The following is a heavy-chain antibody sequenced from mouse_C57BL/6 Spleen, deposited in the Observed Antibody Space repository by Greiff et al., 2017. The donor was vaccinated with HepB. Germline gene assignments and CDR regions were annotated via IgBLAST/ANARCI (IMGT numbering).Heavy chain of an antibody. Sequence: VQLQQPGAELVKPGASVKLSCKASGYTFTSYWMHWVKQRPGQGLEWIGMIHPNSGSTNYNEKFKSKATLTVDKSSSTAYMQRSSLTSEDSAVYYCARCPVVATDYAMDYWGQGTSVTVSS. CDR3: ARCPVVATDYAMDY. CDR2: IHPNSGST. J-gene: IGHJ4*01. V-gene: IGHV1-64*01. D-gene: IGHD1-1*01. CDR1: GYTFTSYW.